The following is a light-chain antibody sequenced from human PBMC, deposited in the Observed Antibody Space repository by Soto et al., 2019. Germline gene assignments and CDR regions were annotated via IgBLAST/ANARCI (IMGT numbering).Light chain of an antibody. CDR2: DAS. Sequence: DIQMTQSPSTLSASVGDRVTITCRTSQSISSWLAWYQQKPGKAPKLLIYDASSLESGVPSRFSGSGSGTEFTPHIRNLQPDDFANYFCQQYNNYSLTFGQGTKVEIK. CDR1: QSISSW. CDR3: QQYNNYSLT. V-gene: IGKV1-5*01. J-gene: IGKJ1*01.